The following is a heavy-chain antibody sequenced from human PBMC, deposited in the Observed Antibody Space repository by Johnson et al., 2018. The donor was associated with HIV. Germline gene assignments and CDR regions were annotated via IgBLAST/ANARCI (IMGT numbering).Heavy chain of an antibody. CDR3: AKDLTPYSLYVDAFDI. J-gene: IGHJ3*02. CDR1: RFIFDDHA. D-gene: IGHD4-11*01. CDR2: FNWNRGSI. V-gene: IGHV3-9*01. Sequence: QLVESGGGLAQPGRSLRLSCAASRFIFDDHAMYWVRQSPGKGLEWVSSFNWNRGSIGYADSVKGRFTISRDNAKNSLYLQMNSLRAEDTAVYYCAKDLTPYSLYVDAFDIWGQGTMVTVSS.